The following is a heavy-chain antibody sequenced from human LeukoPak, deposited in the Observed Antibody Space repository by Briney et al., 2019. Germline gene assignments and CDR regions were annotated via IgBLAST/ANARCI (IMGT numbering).Heavy chain of an antibody. CDR2: ISSSSSYI. CDR1: GFTFSSYS. D-gene: IGHD6-6*01. J-gene: IGHJ4*02. V-gene: IGHV3-21*01. CDR3: ARDKRGSSSSQALDY. Sequence: GGFLRLSCAASGFTFSSYSMNWVRQAPGKGLEWVSSISSSSSYIYYADSVKGRFTISRDNAKNSLYLQMNSLRAEDTAVYYCARDKRGSSSSQALDYWGQGTLVTVSS.